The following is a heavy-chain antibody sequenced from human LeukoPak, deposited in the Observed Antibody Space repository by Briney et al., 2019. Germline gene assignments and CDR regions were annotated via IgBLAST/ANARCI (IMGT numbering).Heavy chain of an antibody. CDR1: GFTVNYNY. Sequence: GGSLRLSCAASGFTVNYNYMSWVRQAPGKGLEWVSVIYSGGSTYYADSVKGRFTISRDNSKNTLYLQMNSLRAEDTAVYYCARDGYNYRALDYWGQGTLVTVSS. CDR3: ARDGYNYRALDY. D-gene: IGHD5-24*01. CDR2: IYSGGST. V-gene: IGHV3-66*01. J-gene: IGHJ4*02.